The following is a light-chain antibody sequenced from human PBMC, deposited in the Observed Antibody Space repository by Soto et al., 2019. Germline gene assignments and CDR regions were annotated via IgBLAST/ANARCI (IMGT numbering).Light chain of an antibody. CDR2: AAS. CDR3: QQSYSTPRKT. J-gene: IGKJ1*01. Sequence: DIQMTQSPFSLSASVGDGVTITCRASQSISSYLNWYQQKPGKAPKLLIYAASSLQSGVPSRFSGSGSGTDFTLTISSLQPEDFATYYCQQSYSTPRKTFGQGTKVEIK. V-gene: IGKV1-39*01. CDR1: QSISSY.